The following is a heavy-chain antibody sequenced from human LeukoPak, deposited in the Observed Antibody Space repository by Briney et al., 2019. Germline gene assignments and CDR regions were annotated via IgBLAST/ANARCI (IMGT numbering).Heavy chain of an antibody. CDR1: GFTFSAYG. CDR3: ARGSFGEDQEGVDY. D-gene: IGHD2-21*01. CDR2: ISYDGSNK. Sequence: GGSLRLSCAASGFTFSAYGMHWVRQAPGKGLEWVAVISYDGSNKYYADSVKGRFTISRDNAKNSLYLQMNSLRAEDTAVYYCARGSFGEDQEGVDYWGQGTLVTVSS. V-gene: IGHV3-30*03. J-gene: IGHJ4*02.